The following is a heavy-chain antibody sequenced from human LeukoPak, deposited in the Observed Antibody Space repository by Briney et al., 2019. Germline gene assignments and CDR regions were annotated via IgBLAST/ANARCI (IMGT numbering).Heavy chain of an antibody. CDR1: GFTFSNYA. Sequence: HPGGSLRLSCAASGFTFSNYAMTWVRQAPGKGLEWVSLINGSGFATYYADSVKGRFTISRDNSKNTLYLQVNSLRADDTAVYYCAKAPRGYLWYFDYWGQGTLVSVSS. D-gene: IGHD5-12*01. CDR3: AKAPRGYLWYFDY. CDR2: INGSGFAT. J-gene: IGHJ4*02. V-gene: IGHV3-23*01.